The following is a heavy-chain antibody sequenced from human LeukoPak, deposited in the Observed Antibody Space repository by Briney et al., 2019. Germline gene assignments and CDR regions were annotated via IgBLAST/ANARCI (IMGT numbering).Heavy chain of an antibody. Sequence: ASVKVSCKASGGTFSSYTISWVRQAPGQGLEWMGRIIPILGIANYAQKFQGRVTITADKSTSTAYMELSSLRSEDTAVYYCARDGITVLLGAPGWFDPWGQGTLVTVSS. J-gene: IGHJ5*02. V-gene: IGHV1-69*04. D-gene: IGHD1-20*01. CDR1: GGTFSSYT. CDR2: IIPILGIA. CDR3: ARDGITVLLGAPGWFDP.